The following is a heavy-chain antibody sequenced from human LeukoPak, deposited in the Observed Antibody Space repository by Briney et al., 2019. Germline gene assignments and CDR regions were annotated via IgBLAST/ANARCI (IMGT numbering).Heavy chain of an antibody. V-gene: IGHV4-34*01. CDR2: INHSGST. J-gene: IGHJ5*02. Sequence: SETLSLTCAVYGGSFSGYYWSWIRQPPGKGLECSGEINHSGSTNYNPSLKSRVTISVDTSKNQFSLKLSSVTAADTAVYYCARFTTYATVTTDWFDPWGQGTLVTVSS. CDR1: GGSFSGYY. D-gene: IGHD4-17*01. CDR3: ARFTTYATVTTDWFDP.